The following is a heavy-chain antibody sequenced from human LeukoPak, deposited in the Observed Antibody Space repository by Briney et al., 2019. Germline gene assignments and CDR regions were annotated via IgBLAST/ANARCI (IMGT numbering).Heavy chain of an antibody. D-gene: IGHD3-3*01. CDR3: ARGGYDFKFDY. CDR2: ISITGST. CDR1: GGSISSGSYY. J-gene: IGHJ4*02. Sequence: SETLSLTCTVSGGSISSGSYYWSWIRQPAGKGLEWIGRISITGSTNYNPSLKSRLTISVDTSRNQFSLKLSSVTAADTAVYYCARGGYDFKFDYWGQGTLVTVSS. V-gene: IGHV4-61*02.